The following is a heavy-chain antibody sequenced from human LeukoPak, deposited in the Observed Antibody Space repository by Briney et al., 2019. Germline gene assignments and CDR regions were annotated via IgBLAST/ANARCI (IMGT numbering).Heavy chain of an antibody. Sequence: SETLSLTCTVSGGSISSSSYYWGWIRQPPGKGLEWIGSIYYSGSTYYNPSLKSRVTISVDTSKNQFSLKLSSVTAADTAVYYCARAGSSTRTNSYWYFDLWGRGTLVTVSS. CDR3: ARAGSSTRTNSYWYFDL. CDR2: IYYSGST. J-gene: IGHJ2*01. D-gene: IGHD2-2*01. V-gene: IGHV4-39*07. CDR1: GGSISSSSYY.